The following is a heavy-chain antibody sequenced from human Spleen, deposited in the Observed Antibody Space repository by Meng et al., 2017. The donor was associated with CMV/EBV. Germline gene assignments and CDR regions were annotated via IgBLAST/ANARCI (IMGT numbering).Heavy chain of an antibody. CDR1: GFTFGNYA. CDR2: ISYDGGNK. CDR3: ARADSSGYESAVDI. Sequence: GGSLRLSCAASGFTFGNYAVHWVRQAPGKGLEWVAFISYDGGNKYYADSVKGRFTISRDNSKSTLFLQMNGLRAEDTAVYYCARADSSGYESAVDIWGQGTMVTVSS. J-gene: IGHJ3*02. V-gene: IGHV3-30-3*01. D-gene: IGHD3-22*01.